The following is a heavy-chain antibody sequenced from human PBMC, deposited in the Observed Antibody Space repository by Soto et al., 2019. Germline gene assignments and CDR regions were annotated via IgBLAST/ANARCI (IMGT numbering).Heavy chain of an antibody. D-gene: IGHD3-22*01. CDR1: GYSFATSG. Sequence: QVKLVQSGTEVKQPGASMKVSCKASGYSFATSGISWVRQAPGQGLEWMGWISAYNGNTNYDLKLQDRVTMTTDTSTSTAYLELRNLRSDDTAVYYCARAGQYYDSSGYANWGQGTLVTVSS. V-gene: IGHV1-18*01. CDR3: ARAGQYYDSSGYAN. J-gene: IGHJ4*02. CDR2: ISAYNGNT.